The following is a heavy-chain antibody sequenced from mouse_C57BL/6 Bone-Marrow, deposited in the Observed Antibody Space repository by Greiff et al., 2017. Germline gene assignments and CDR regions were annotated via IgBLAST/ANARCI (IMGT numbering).Heavy chain of an antibody. CDR2: INPNNGGT. CDR3: AVYYGSSNYAMDY. J-gene: IGHJ4*01. CDR1: GYTFTDYY. Sequence: EVQLQQSGPELVKPGASVKISCKASGYTFTDYYMNWVKQSHGKSLEWIGDINPNNGGTSYNQQFKGKATLTVDKSSSTAYMALRSLTSEDSAVYYCAVYYGSSNYAMDYGGQGTSVTVSS. D-gene: IGHD1-1*01. V-gene: IGHV1-26*01.